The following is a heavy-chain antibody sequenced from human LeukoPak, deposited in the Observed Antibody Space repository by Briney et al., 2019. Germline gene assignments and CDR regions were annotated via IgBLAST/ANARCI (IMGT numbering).Heavy chain of an antibody. CDR2: IYYSGST. CDR1: GGSISSYY. J-gene: IGHJ4*02. V-gene: IGHV4-59*01. D-gene: IGHD3-10*01. CDR3: ARFPGRWFGELNFDY. Sequence: SETLSPTCTVSGGSISSYYWSWIRQPPGKGLEWIGYIYYSGSTNYNPSLKSRVTISVDTSKNQFSLKLSSVTAADTAVCYCARFPGRWFGELNFDYWGQGTLVTVSS.